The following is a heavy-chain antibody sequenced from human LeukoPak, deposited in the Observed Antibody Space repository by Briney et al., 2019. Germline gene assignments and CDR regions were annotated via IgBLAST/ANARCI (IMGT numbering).Heavy chain of an antibody. CDR2: ISYDGSNK. V-gene: IGHV3-30-3*01. D-gene: IGHD5-18*01. CDR1: GFTFSSYA. J-gene: IGHJ6*02. CDR3: ARVGTAMVPLGMDV. Sequence: GGSLRLSCAASGFTFSSYAMRWVRQAPGKGLEWVAVISYDGSNKYYADSVKGRFTISRDNSKNTLYLQMNSLRAEDTAVYYCARVGTAMVPLGMDVWGQGTTVTVSS.